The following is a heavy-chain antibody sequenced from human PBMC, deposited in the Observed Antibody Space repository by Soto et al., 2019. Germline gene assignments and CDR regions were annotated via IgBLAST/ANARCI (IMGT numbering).Heavy chain of an antibody. CDR1: GGSISSSSYY. J-gene: IGHJ4*02. CDR2: IYYSGST. CDR3: ARGLRYSSSWYSDY. V-gene: IGHV4-39*01. Sequence: QLQLQESGPGLVKPSETLSLTCTVSGGSISSSSYYWGWIRQPPGKGLEWIGSIYYSGSTYYNPALKSRVTISVDTSKNQFSLKLSSVTAADTAVYYCARGLRYSSSWYSDYWGQGTLVTVSS. D-gene: IGHD6-13*01.